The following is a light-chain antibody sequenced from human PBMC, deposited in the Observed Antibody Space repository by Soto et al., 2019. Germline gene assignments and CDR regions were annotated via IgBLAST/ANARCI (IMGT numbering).Light chain of an antibody. V-gene: IGLV2-14*01. CDR3: SSYTSSSTYVV. CDR2: EVS. Sequence: QSALAQPASVSGSPGQSITISCTGTSSDVGGYNYVSWYQHHPGKAPKLMIYEVSNRPSGVSNRFSGSTSGNTASLTISGLQAEDEAGYYCSSYTSSSTYVVFGGGTKVTVL. J-gene: IGLJ2*01. CDR1: SSDVGGYNY.